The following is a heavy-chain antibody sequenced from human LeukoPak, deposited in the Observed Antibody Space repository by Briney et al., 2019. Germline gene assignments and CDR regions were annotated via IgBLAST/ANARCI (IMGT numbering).Heavy chain of an antibody. J-gene: IGHJ6*02. Sequence: SQTLSLTCTVSGGSISSGDYYWSWIRQPPGKGLEWIGYIYYSGSTYYNPSLKSRVTISVDTSKNQSSLKLSSVTAADTAVYYCARGSREMATIRGYYYYYGMDVWGQGTTVTVSS. CDR2: IYYSGST. D-gene: IGHD5-24*01. CDR1: GGSISSGDYY. CDR3: ARGSREMATIRGYYYYYGMDV. V-gene: IGHV4-30-4*01.